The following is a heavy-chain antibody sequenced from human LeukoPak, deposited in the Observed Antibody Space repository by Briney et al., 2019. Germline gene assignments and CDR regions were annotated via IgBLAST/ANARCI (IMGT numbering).Heavy chain of an antibody. CDR2: IIPIFGTA. D-gene: IGHD1-26*01. J-gene: IGHJ4*02. Sequence: ASVKVSCKASGGTFSSYAISWVRQAPGQGLEWMGGIIPIFGTANYAQKFQGRVAITADESTSTAYMELSSLRSEDTAVYYCAREKERSGSYYFDYWGQGTLVTVSS. V-gene: IGHV1-69*01. CDR1: GGTFSSYA. CDR3: AREKERSGSYYFDY.